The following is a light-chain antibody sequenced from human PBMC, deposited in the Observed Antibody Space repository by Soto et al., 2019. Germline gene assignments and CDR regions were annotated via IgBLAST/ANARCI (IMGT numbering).Light chain of an antibody. J-gene: IGKJ3*01. V-gene: IGKV3-15*01. CDR1: QSVSSN. Sequence: EIVMTQSPATLSVSPGERATLSCRASQSVSSNLAWYQQKPGQAPRLLIYGASTRATGIPARFSGSGSGTEFTLTISSLRSEDFAVYYCQQYNNWPDTFGPGTKVDIK. CDR2: GAS. CDR3: QQYNNWPDT.